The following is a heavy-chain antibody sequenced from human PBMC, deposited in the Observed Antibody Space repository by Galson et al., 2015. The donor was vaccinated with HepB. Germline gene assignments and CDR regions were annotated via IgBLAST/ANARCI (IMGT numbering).Heavy chain of an antibody. CDR3: AREALTYYYDSSGYRYFDY. CDR1: GFTFSSYW. D-gene: IGHD3-22*01. V-gene: IGHV3-7*03. Sequence: SLRLSCAASGFTFSSYWMSWVRQAPGKGLEWVANIKQDGSEKYYVDSVKGRFTISRDNAKNPLYLQMNSLRAEDTAVYYCAREALTYYYDSSGYRYFDYWGQGTLVTVSS. J-gene: IGHJ4*02. CDR2: IKQDGSEK.